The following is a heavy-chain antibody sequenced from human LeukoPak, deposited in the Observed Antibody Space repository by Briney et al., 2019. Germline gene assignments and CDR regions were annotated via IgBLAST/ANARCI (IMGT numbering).Heavy chain of an antibody. V-gene: IGHV3-7*03. CDR2: IEQDGSEK. J-gene: IGHJ4*02. Sequence: GGSLRLSCAASGFTFSSYAMSWVRQAPGKGLEWVAKIEQDGSEKYYIDSVKGRFTISRDNAKNSLYLQMNSLRAEDTAVYYCMRGYGYHHYWGQGTLVTVSS. D-gene: IGHD5-18*01. CDR1: GFTFSSYA. CDR3: MRGYGYHHY.